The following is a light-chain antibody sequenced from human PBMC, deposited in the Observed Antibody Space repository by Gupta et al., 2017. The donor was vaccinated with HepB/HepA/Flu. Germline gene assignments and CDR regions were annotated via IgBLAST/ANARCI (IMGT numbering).Light chain of an antibody. V-gene: IGKV3-15*01. Sequence: EIVITPSPATLSVSPGEGATLPCRASQSVSSNLAWYQQKPGQAPRLLIYGASTRATGIPARFSGSGSGTEFTLTISRLQSEDFAVYYCQKENYCPPTFGQGTKVEI. J-gene: IGKJ1*01. CDR3: QKENYCPPT. CDR2: GAS. CDR1: QSVSSN.